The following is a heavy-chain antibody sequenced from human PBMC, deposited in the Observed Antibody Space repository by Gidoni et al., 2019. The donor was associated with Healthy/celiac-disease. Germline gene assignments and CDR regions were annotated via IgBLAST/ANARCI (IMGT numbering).Heavy chain of an antibody. D-gene: IGHD6-19*01. CDR3: ARDEQWLVVNFDY. Sequence: VQLVESGGGLVQPGGSLRLSCAASGSTFSSYSMNWVRQAPGKGLEWVSYISSSSSTIYYADSVKGRFTISRDKAKNSLYRQMNSLRAEDTAVYYCARDEQWLVVNFDYWGQGTLVTVSS. CDR1: GSTFSSYS. J-gene: IGHJ4*02. CDR2: ISSSSSTI. V-gene: IGHV3-48*01.